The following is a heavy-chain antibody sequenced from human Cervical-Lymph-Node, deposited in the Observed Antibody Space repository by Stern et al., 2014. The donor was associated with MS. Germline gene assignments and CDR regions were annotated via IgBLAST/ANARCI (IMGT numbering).Heavy chain of an antibody. V-gene: IGHV1-69*06. CDR1: GDTFSSYA. CDR3: ARGGGLVGYFDY. CDR2: ITSVFETT. J-gene: IGHJ4*02. D-gene: IGHD1-26*01. Sequence: VQLVQSGAEVKKPGSSVKVSCKASGDTFSSYAINWVRQVTGQGLEWMGGITSVFETTSYAHKFQGRVTITADKSTNTAYMELMTLRSEDTAVYYCARGGGLVGYFDYWGQGTLVSVSS.